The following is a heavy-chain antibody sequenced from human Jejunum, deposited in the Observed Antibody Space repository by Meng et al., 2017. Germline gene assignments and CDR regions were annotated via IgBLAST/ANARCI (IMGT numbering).Heavy chain of an antibody. CDR1: AGTTTSVFEL. D-gene: IGHD6-19*01. Sequence: QLQDCGPGLAKPYQALFITCIVSAGTTTSVFELSWIRQYRGKGLEWIGYIYYSGSTKYNPSLKGRVTISVDTSKNQFSLNLSSVTAADTALYYCARSISWYFDYTGQGTLVTVSS. J-gene: IGHJ4*02. CDR2: IYYSGST. CDR3: ARSISWYFDY. V-gene: IGHV4-31*03.